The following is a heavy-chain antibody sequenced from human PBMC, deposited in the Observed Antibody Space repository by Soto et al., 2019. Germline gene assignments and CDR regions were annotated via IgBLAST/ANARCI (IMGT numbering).Heavy chain of an antibody. Sequence: QVQLQESGPGLVKPSQTLSLTCTVSGYSISNGGYYWSWIRQRPGEGLEWLGYIYYSGSTYYNPSLKSRPSISVDTSKNQFYLKVKSVTDADTAVYYCARTTDAFDIWGQGTMVTVSS. J-gene: IGHJ3*02. CDR3: ARTTDAFDI. V-gene: IGHV4-31*03. D-gene: IGHD1-1*01. CDR2: IYYSGST. CDR1: GYSISNGGYY.